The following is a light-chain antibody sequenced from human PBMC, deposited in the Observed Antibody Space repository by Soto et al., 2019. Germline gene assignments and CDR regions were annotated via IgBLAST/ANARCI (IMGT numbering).Light chain of an antibody. CDR2: EVS. CDR3: SSYTSGRTLYV. V-gene: IGLV2-14*01. Sequence: QSALTQPASVSGSPGQSITISCTGTSSDVGGYNYVCWYQQHPGKAPKLMIYEVSNRPSGVSTRFSGSKSGNTASLTISGLQAEDEADYYCSSYTSGRTLYVFGTGTKVTVL. CDR1: SSDVGGYNY. J-gene: IGLJ1*01.